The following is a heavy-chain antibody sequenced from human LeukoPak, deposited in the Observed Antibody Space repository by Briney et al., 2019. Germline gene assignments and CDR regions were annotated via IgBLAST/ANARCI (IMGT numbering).Heavy chain of an antibody. Sequence: QSGGSLRLSCAASGFTVSSTYMSWVRQAPGKGLEWVSVINGSGGSTYYADSVKGRFTISRDNSKNTLYLQMNSLRAEDTAVYYCAKVPGSGRNTLTKYYFDYWGQGTLVTVSS. CDR3: AKVPGSGRNTLTKYYFDY. V-gene: IGHV3-23*01. CDR1: GFTVSSTY. J-gene: IGHJ4*02. D-gene: IGHD3-3*01. CDR2: INGSGGST.